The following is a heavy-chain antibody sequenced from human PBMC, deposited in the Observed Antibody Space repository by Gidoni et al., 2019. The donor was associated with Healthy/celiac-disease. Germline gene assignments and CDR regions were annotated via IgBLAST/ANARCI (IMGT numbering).Heavy chain of an antibody. Sequence: QMQLVQSGPEVKKPGTSVKVSCKASGFTFTSSALQWVRQARGQRVEWIGWIVVGSGNTNYAHKFQERVTITRDMSTSTAYMELSSLRSEDTAVYYCAAESEVVGSYYAFDIWGQGTMVTVSS. CDR3: AAESEVVGSYYAFDI. CDR2: IVVGSGNT. V-gene: IGHV1-58*01. J-gene: IGHJ3*02. CDR1: GFTFTSSA. D-gene: IGHD1-26*01.